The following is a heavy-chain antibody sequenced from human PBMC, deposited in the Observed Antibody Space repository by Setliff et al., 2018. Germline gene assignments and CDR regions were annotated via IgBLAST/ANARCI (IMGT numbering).Heavy chain of an antibody. CDR2: IIPIFGTA. Sequence: ASVKVSCKASGGTFSSYAISWVRQAPGQGLEWMGGIIPIFGTANYAQKFQGRVTIPADESTSTAYMALSSLRSEDTAVYYCAAPTGYSSGWYDAFDIWGQGTMVTVSS. D-gene: IGHD6-19*01. J-gene: IGHJ3*02. CDR1: GGTFSSYA. V-gene: IGHV1-69*13. CDR3: AAPTGYSSGWYDAFDI.